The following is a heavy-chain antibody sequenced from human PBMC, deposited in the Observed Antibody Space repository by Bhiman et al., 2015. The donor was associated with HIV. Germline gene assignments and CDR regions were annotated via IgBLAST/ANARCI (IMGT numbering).Heavy chain of an antibody. CDR1: GFTLSSYE. J-gene: IGHJ5*02. CDR2: ISSSGDTI. Sequence: EVQLVESGGGLVQPGGSLRLSCEGSGFTLSSYEMNWVRQAPGKGLEWLSYISSSGDTIYYADSVKGRFTISRDNAKNSLYLQMNSLRAEDTAVYYCARGSSSSLSAERFDPWGQGTLVTVSS. CDR3: ARGSSSSLSAERFDP. V-gene: IGHV3-48*03. D-gene: IGHD6-6*01.